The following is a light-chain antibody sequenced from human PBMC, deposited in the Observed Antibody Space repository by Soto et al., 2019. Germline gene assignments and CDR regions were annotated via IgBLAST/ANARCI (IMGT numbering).Light chain of an antibody. CDR3: QQYDRSSSWT. J-gene: IGKJ1*01. CDR1: QSVSSSY. V-gene: IGKV3-20*01. Sequence: ESVLTHSPGTLSLSPGERATLSCRASQSVSSSYLAWYQQKPGQAPRLLIYDASSRATGIPDRFSGSGSGTDFTLTISRLEPEDFAVYHCQQYDRSSSWTFGQGTKVDIK. CDR2: DAS.